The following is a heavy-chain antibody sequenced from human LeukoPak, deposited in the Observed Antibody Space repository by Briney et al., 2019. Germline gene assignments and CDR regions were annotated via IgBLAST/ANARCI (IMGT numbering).Heavy chain of an antibody. CDR3: ARSTVINWFDP. CDR2: IYYSGST. CDR1: GDSISSSPYY. Sequence: PSETLSLTCTVSGDSISSSPYYWGWIRQPPGKGLEWIGSIYYSGSTYYNPSLKSRVTISVDTSKNQFSLKLTSVTAADTAVYYCARSTVINWFDPWGQGTLVTVSS. V-gene: IGHV4-39*01. D-gene: IGHD4-17*01. J-gene: IGHJ5*02.